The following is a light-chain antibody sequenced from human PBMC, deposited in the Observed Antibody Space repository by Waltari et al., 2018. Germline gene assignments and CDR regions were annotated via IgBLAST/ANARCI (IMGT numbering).Light chain of an antibody. J-gene: IGLJ3*02. CDR1: SSDVGAYDY. V-gene: IGLV2-14*03. Sequence: QSALTQPASVSGSPGQSITISCPGTSSDVGAYDYVSWYQQHPGKVPKLMIYDVTYRPSGISNRFSGSKSGITAFLTISGLQAEDEADYYCSSHTSSRTRVFGGGTELTVL. CDR2: DVT. CDR3: SSHTSSRTRV.